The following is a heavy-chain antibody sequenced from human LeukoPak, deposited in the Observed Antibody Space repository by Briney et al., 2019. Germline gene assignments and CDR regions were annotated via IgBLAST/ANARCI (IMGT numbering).Heavy chain of an antibody. V-gene: IGHV3-30*18. Sequence: GMCLRLSCAASGFTFSSYGMHWVRQAPGKGLEWVAVISYEGSNKYYADSVKGRFTISRDNSKNTLYLQMNSLRAEDTAVYYCAKDLVRDCSGGSCYGIDYWGQGTLVTVSS. CDR3: AKDLVRDCSGGSCYGIDY. D-gene: IGHD2-15*01. CDR2: ISYEGSNK. J-gene: IGHJ4*02. CDR1: GFTFSSYG.